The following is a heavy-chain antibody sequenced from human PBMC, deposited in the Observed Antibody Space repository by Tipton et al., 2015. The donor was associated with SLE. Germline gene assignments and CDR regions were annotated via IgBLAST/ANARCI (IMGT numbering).Heavy chain of an antibody. CDR3: AKGSYSSGSYYFDY. V-gene: IGHV3-21*04. CDR1: GFTFSSYS. Sequence: SLRLSCAASGFTFSSYSMNWVRQAPGKGLEWVSSISSSSNYIYYADSVKSRFTISRDNAKNSLYLQMNSLRAEDTAVYYCAKGSYSSGSYYFDYWGQGTLVTVSS. D-gene: IGHD6-19*01. CDR2: ISSSSNYI. J-gene: IGHJ4*02.